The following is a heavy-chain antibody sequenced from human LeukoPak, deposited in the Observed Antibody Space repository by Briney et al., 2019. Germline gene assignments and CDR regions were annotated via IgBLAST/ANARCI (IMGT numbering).Heavy chain of an antibody. D-gene: IGHD6-25*01. CDR3: ARVQGGYSSGFSEPFDP. CDR2: INPNGGGT. CDR1: GYTFTGYY. Sequence: ASVKVSGKASGYTFTGYYMHWVRQAPGQGLEWRGRINPNGGGTTYAQKFQGRVTMTRDTSISTAYMELSRLRSDDTAVYYCARVQGGYSSGFSEPFDPWGQGTLVTVSS. J-gene: IGHJ5*02. V-gene: IGHV1-2*06.